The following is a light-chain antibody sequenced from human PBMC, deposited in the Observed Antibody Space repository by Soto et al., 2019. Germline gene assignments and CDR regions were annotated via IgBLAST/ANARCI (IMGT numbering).Light chain of an antibody. CDR2: DAS. CDR1: QSVSSY. Sequence: EIVLTQSPATLSLSPGERATLSCRASQSVSSYLAWYQQKPGQAPRXLIYDASNRATGIPDRFSGSGSGTDLTITISRLEPEDCAVYDCQQYDNSPLTFGGGTKVDIK. J-gene: IGKJ4*01. V-gene: IGKV3-20*01. CDR3: QQYDNSPLT.